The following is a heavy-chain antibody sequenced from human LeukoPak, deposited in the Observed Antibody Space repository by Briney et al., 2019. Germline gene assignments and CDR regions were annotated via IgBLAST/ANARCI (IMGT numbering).Heavy chain of an antibody. CDR3: ANIALGYCSGGSCYPSFDY. CDR2: IQTDGSSK. Sequence: GGSLRLSCVSSGFTFSRYGIHWVRQDPGKGLEWVSFIQTDGSSKYYSDSVKGRFTISRDNSKNTLYLQMNSLRAEDTAVYYCANIALGYCSGGSCYPSFDYWGQGTLVTVSS. J-gene: IGHJ4*02. CDR1: GFTFSRYG. V-gene: IGHV3-30*02. D-gene: IGHD2-15*01.